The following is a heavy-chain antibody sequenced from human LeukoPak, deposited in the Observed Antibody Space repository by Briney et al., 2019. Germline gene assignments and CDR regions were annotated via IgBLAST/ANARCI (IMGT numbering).Heavy chain of an antibody. CDR1: GCTFSSYA. Sequence: ASVKVSCQAPGCTFSSYAMSWVRQAPGQGLDGMGGIIPICGMANYAHKFQGRVTITADKSTSTAYKEMSTLNFQETAVYACARDEAPYCSNTSCYGTLRQYWGQGTLVTVSS. D-gene: IGHD2-2*01. CDR3: ARDEAPYCSNTSCYGTLRQY. V-gene: IGHV1-69*10. J-gene: IGHJ4*02. CDR2: IIPICGMA.